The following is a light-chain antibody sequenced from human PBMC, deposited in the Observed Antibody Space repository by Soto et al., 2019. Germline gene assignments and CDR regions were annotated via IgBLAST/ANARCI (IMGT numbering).Light chain of an antibody. CDR3: QQYYSIPFT. CDR2: KAS. CDR1: QTISSW. Sequence: DIQMTQSPSTLSASVGYRVTITCRASQTISSWLAWYQQKPGKAPKLLIYKASTLKSGVPSRFSGSGSGTDFTLTISSLQAEDVAVYYCQQYYSIPFTFGQGTKVDIK. V-gene: IGKV1-5*03. J-gene: IGKJ2*01.